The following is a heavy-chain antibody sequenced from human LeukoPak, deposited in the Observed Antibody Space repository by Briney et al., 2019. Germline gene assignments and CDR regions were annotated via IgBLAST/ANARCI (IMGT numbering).Heavy chain of an antibody. Sequence: PGGSLRLSCAASGFTFDDYGMSWVRQAPGKGLEWVSGINWNGGSTGYADSVKGRFTISRDNAKNSLYLQLNSLRADDTAVYYCARGGRDGYNYWRSWGQGTLVTVSS. CDR3: ARGGRDGYNYWRS. CDR1: GFTFDDYG. CDR2: INWNGGST. V-gene: IGHV3-20*04. J-gene: IGHJ5*02. D-gene: IGHD5-24*01.